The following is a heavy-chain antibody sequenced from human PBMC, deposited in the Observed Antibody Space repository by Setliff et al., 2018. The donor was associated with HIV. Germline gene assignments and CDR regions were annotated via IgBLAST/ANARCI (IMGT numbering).Heavy chain of an antibody. V-gene: IGHV3-33*01. CDR1: GFTFSSYG. Sequence: GGSLRLSCAAPGFTFSSYGMHWVRQAPGKGLEWVAVIWYDGSNKYYADSVKGRFTISRDNAKNTLYLQMNSLRAEDTAVYYCARDLSYDYDRSSDTFDYWGQGTLVTVSS. CDR2: IWYDGSNK. CDR3: ARDLSYDYDRSSDTFDY. D-gene: IGHD3-22*01. J-gene: IGHJ4*02.